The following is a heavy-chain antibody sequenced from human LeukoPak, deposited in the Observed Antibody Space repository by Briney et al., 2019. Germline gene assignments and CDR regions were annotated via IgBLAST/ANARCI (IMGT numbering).Heavy chain of an antibody. CDR3: ASGGMAEGADY. Sequence: GGSLRLSCAASGFTFRSYSMNWVRQAPGKGLEWVSSISSSSSYIHYADSVKGRFAISRDNAKNSLYLQMHSLRAEDTAVYYCASGGMAEGADYWGQGTLVTVSS. J-gene: IGHJ4*02. D-gene: IGHD3-16*01. CDR2: ISSSSSYI. CDR1: GFTFRSYS. V-gene: IGHV3-21*01.